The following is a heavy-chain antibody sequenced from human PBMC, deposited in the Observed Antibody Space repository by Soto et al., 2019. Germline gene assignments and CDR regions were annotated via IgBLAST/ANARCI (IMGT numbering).Heavy chain of an antibody. CDR3: AKPSHGARYYYGMDV. V-gene: IGHV3-23*01. CDR2: ISGSGGST. J-gene: IGHJ6*01. CDR1: EFTFSSYA. Sequence: EVQLLESGGGLVQPGGSLRLSCAASEFTFSSYAMSWVRQAPGKGLEWVSGISGSGGSTYYADSVKGRFTISRDNSKNMLYLQMNCLRAEDTAVYYCAKPSHGARYYYGMDVWGQGTTVTVSS.